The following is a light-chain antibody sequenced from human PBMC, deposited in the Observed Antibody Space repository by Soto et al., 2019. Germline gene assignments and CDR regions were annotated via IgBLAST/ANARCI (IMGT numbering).Light chain of an antibody. V-gene: IGKV1-5*01. J-gene: IGKJ4*01. CDR2: DAS. CDR1: QSISSW. Sequence: DIQMTHSPSTLSASVGDRVTITCRASQSISSWLAWYQQTPGKAPKILIYDASSLESGVPSRFSGSGSGTEFALTISSLQPDDFATYYGQQYNSYSSFGGGTKVEIK. CDR3: QQYNSYSS.